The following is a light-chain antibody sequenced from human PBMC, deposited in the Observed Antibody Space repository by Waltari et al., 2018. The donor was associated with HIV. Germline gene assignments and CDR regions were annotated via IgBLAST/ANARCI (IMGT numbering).Light chain of an antibody. V-gene: IGLV1-44*01. CDR3: AAWDDSLNGWV. Sequence: QSVLTQPPSASGTPGQRVTISCSGSSSNIGSNTVNWYQQLPGTAPKLLIYSNMRRPSGVPDRFSGSKAGTSASLAISGLQSEDEAEYYCAAWDDSLNGWVFGGGTKLTVL. CDR2: SNM. J-gene: IGLJ3*02. CDR1: SSNIGSNT.